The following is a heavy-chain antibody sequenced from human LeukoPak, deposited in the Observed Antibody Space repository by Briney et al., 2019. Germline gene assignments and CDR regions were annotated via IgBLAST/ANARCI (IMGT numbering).Heavy chain of an antibody. J-gene: IGHJ4*02. Sequence: ASVKVSCKASGYTFSSYDINWVRQATGQGLEWMGWMNPNSGNTGYAQKFQGRVTMTRNTSISTAYMELSSLRSEDTAVYYCARDSPAYYDSSGYPFWGQGTLVTVSS. CDR3: ARDSPAYYDSSGYPF. D-gene: IGHD3-22*01. CDR1: GYTFSSYD. V-gene: IGHV1-8*01. CDR2: MNPNSGNT.